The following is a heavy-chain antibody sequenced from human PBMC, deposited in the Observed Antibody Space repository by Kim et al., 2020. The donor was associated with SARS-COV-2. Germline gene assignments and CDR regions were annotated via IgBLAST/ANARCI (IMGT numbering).Heavy chain of an antibody. CDR1: GFTFSSYS. Sequence: GGSLRLSCAASGFTFSSYSMNWVRQAPGKGLEWVSSISSSSSYIYYADSVKGRFTISRDNAKNSLYLQMNSLRAEDTAVYYCARDLVREKFSGWYGGDHYYYYGMDVWGQGTTVTVSS. CDR2: ISSSSSYI. CDR3: ARDLVREKFSGWYGGDHYYYYGMDV. J-gene: IGHJ6*02. V-gene: IGHV3-21*01. D-gene: IGHD6-19*01.